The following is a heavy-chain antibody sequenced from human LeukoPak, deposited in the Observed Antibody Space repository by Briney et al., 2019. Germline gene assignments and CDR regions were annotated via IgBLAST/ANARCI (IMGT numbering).Heavy chain of an antibody. D-gene: IGHD3-9*01. J-gene: IGHJ4*02. CDR2: ISGSGGST. CDR1: GFTFSNYG. V-gene: IGHV3-23*01. Sequence: GGSLRLSCAASGFTFSNYGMSWVRQAPGKGLEWVSAISGSGGSTHYADSVKGRFTISRDDSKNTLYLQMNSLRAEDTAVYYCAKGRYFDWFSSYFDYWGQGTLGTVSS. CDR3: AKGRYFDWFSSYFDY.